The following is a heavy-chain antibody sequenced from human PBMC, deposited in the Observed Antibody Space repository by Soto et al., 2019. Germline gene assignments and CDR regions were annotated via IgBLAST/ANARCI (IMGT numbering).Heavy chain of an antibody. CDR1: GYTFTCYY. D-gene: IGHD3-22*01. Sequence: ASVRVSCKASGYTFTCYYMHWVRQAPGQGLEWMGIINPSGGSTSYAQKFQGRVTMTRDTSTSTVYMELSSLRSEDTAVYYCAREEYYYDSSGYSYYYYGMDVWGQGTTVTVSS. V-gene: IGHV1-46*01. CDR3: AREEYYYDSSGYSYYYYGMDV. CDR2: INPSGGST. J-gene: IGHJ6*02.